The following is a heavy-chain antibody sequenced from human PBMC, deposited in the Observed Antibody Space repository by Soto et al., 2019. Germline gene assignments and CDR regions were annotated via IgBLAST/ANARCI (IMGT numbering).Heavy chain of an antibody. Sequence: AAVKVSCKASGYTFTSYGISWVRQAPGQGLEWMGWISAYNGNTKNAQKLQGRVTMTTDTSTSTAYMELRSLRSDDTAVYYCASDHRGHIYDYWGQGTLVTVSS. CDR1: GYTFTSYG. CDR2: ISAYNGNT. D-gene: IGHD2-21*01. V-gene: IGHV1-18*01. CDR3: ASDHRGHIYDY. J-gene: IGHJ4*02.